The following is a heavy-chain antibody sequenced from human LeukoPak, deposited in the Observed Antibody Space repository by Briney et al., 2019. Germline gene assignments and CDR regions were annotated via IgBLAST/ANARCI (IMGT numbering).Heavy chain of an antibody. Sequence: PGGSLRLSCAASGFTFSSYWMSWVRQPPGKRLQWVVNIKQDGSEKYYVDSVKGRFTISRDNAKNSLYLQMNSLRAEDTAVYYCAREWDWNDRTDYWGQGTLVTVSS. J-gene: IGHJ4*02. D-gene: IGHD1-1*01. V-gene: IGHV3-7*01. CDR1: GFTFSSYW. CDR2: IKQDGSEK. CDR3: AREWDWNDRTDY.